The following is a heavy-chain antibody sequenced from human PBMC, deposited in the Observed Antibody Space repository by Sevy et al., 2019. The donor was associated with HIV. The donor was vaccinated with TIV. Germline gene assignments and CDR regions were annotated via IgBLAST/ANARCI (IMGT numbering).Heavy chain of an antibody. V-gene: IGHV4-39*01. CDR1: GGSISSSSYY. J-gene: IGHJ4*02. CDR3: ARQGKYYYDSSGYSYYFDY. D-gene: IGHD3-22*01. Sequence: SETLSLTCTVSGGSISSSSYYWGWIRQPPGKGLEWIGSIYYSGSTYYNPSLKSRVTISVDTSKNQFSLKLGSVTAADTAVYYCARQGKYYYDSSGYSYYFDYWGQGTLVTVSS. CDR2: IYYSGST.